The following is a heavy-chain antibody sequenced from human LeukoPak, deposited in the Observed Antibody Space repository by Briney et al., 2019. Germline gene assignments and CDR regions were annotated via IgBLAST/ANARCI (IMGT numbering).Heavy chain of an antibody. D-gene: IGHD3-22*01. V-gene: IGHV3-53*01. CDR1: GFTSSSYA. CDR2: IYSGGST. J-gene: IGHJ4*02. Sequence: AGGSLRLSCAASGFTSSSYAMSWVRQAPGKGLEWVSVIYSGGSTYYADSVKGRFTISRDNSKNTLYLQMNSLRAEDTAVYYCASTYYYDSSGYYYPYDYWGQGTLVTVSS. CDR3: ASTYYYDSSGYYYPYDY.